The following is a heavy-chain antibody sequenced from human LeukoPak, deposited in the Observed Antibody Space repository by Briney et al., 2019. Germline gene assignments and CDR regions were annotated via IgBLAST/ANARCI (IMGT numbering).Heavy chain of an antibody. J-gene: IGHJ4*02. Sequence: PGGSLRLSCAVSGFTFSSYWMSWVRQAPGKGLEWVSAISGSGGSTYYADSVKGRFTISRDNSKNTLYLQMNSLRAEDTAVYYCARDGGSGWSSAFFDHWGQGTLVSVSS. V-gene: IGHV3-23*01. CDR1: GFTFSSYW. D-gene: IGHD6-19*01. CDR3: ARDGGSGWSSAFFDH. CDR2: ISGSGGST.